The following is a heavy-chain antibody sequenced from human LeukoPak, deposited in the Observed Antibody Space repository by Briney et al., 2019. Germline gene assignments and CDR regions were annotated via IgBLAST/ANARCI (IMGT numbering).Heavy chain of an antibody. D-gene: IGHD3-10*01. CDR3: AKDMVRLLSSSTPLGFDP. J-gene: IGHJ5*02. Sequence: GGSLRLSCAASGFTFSSYAVSWVRQAPGKGLEWVSAISGSGGSTYYADSVKGRFTISRDNSKNTLYLQMNSLRAEDTAVYYCAKDMVRLLSSSTPLGFDPWGQGTLVTVSS. V-gene: IGHV3-23*01. CDR2: ISGSGGST. CDR1: GFTFSSYA.